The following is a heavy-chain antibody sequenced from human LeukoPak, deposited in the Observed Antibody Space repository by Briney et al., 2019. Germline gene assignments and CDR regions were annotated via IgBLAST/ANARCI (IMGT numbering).Heavy chain of an antibody. D-gene: IGHD3-9*01. J-gene: IGHJ3*02. Sequence: SETLSLTCTVSGGSISSGSYYWNWIRQPPGKGLEWIGSIYYSGSTYYNPSLKSRVTISVDTSKNQFSLKLSSVTAADTAVYYCARGLRDISYAFDIWGQGTMVTVSS. V-gene: IGHV4-39*07. CDR3: ARGLRDISYAFDI. CDR2: IYYSGST. CDR1: GGSISSGSYY.